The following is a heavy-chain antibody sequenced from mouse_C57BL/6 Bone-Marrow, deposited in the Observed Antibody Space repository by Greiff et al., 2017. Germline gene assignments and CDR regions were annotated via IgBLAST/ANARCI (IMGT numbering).Heavy chain of an antibody. J-gene: IGHJ2*01. D-gene: IGHD4-1*01. CDR2: IYPGGGYT. CDR1: GYTFTNYW. CDR3: ARSGPLGRSFDY. Sequence: QVQLQQSGAELVRPGTSVKMSCKASGYTFTNYWIGWAKQRPGHGLEWIGDIYPGGGYTNYNEKFKGKATLTADKSSSTAYMQFSSLTSEDSAVFYCARSGPLGRSFDYWGQGTTLTVSS. V-gene: IGHV1-63*01.